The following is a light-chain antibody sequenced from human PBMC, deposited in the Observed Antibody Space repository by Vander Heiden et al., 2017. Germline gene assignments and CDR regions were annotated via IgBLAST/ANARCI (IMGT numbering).Light chain of an antibody. CDR2: RNN. V-gene: IGLV10-54*04. CDR1: NYNVGHQG. Sequence: QAVLTQPPSVSKALRQTAALTCSGNNYNVGHQGAAWLQQLHGHPPKLLSYRNNDRPSGISERFSASRSGNTASLTITGLQPEDEADYYCSAWDGHLRAWLFGGGTKLTVL. CDR3: SAWDGHLRAWL. J-gene: IGLJ2*01.